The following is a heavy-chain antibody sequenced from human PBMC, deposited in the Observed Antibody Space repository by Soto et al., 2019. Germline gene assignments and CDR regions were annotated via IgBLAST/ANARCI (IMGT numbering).Heavy chain of an antibody. CDR2: VHPNSGGT. Sequence: VXAVKVTCRAAGYPLIVYHMHWGRQAPGQGLEWMGWVHPNSGGTNYAQSFEGRVTMTRDTSINTAYMELSRLTSDDTAVYYCAKELQRGMDVWAQGTTVTVSS. J-gene: IGHJ6*02. CDR3: AKELQRGMDV. CDR1: GYPLIVYH. D-gene: IGHD4-4*01. V-gene: IGHV1-2*02.